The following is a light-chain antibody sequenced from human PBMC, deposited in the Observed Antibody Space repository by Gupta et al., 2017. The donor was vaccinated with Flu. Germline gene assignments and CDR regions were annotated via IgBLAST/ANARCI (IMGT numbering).Light chain of an antibody. CDR2: GAS. Sequence: EIVMTQSPATLSVSPGERATLSCRASQSVSSNLAWYQQKPGQAPRLLIYGASTRATGIPARFSGSGSGTEFTLTISSLQSEDFAVYYCQQDYNCPETFGQGTKVEIK. J-gene: IGKJ1*01. V-gene: IGKV3-15*01. CDR1: QSVSSN. CDR3: QQDYNCPET.